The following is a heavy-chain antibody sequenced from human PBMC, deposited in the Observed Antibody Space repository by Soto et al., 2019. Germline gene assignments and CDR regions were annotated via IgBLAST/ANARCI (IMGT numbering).Heavy chain of an antibody. D-gene: IGHD4-17*01. CDR1: GFIVSSNY. CDR2: IYAGGGT. CDR3: ARVMVYGPNHFDH. V-gene: IGHV3-53*01. Sequence: GGSLRLSCAASGFIVSSNYMAWVRQAPGKGLEWVSSIYAGGGTYYTDSVQGRFTISRDISKNTVSLQMNSLRAEDTAVYYCARVMVYGPNHFDHWGQGTLVTVSS. J-gene: IGHJ4*02.